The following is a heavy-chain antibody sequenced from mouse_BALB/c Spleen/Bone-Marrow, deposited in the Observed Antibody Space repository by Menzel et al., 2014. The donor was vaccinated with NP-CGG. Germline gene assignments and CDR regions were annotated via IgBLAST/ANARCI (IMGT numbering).Heavy chain of an antibody. CDR2: ISNGSSTI. J-gene: IGHJ4*01. Sequence: EVKVEESGGGLVQPGGSRKLSCAASGFTFSSFGMHWVRQAPEKGLAWVAYISNGSSTIYYADTVKGRFTISRDNPKNTLFLQMTSLRSEDTAMYYCARKGAMITHYYAMDYWGQGTSVTVSS. V-gene: IGHV5-17*02. CDR3: ARKGAMITHYYAMDY. CDR1: GFTFSSFG. D-gene: IGHD2-4*01.